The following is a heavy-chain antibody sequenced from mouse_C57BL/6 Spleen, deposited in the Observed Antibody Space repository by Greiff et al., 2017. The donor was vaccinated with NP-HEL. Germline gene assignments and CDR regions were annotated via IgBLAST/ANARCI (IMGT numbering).Heavy chain of an antibody. Sequence: QVQLKQPGAELVRPGSSVKLSCKASGYTFTSYWMDWVKQRPGQGLEWIGNIYPSDSETHYNQKFKDKATLTVDKSSSTAYMQLSSLTSEDSAVYYCARDGYQAWFAYWGQGTLVTVSA. CDR3: ARDGYQAWFAY. CDR2: IYPSDSET. D-gene: IGHD2-3*01. J-gene: IGHJ3*01. V-gene: IGHV1-61*01. CDR1: GYTFTSYW.